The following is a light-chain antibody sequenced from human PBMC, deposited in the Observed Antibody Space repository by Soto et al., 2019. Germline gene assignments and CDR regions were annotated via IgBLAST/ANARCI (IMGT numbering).Light chain of an antibody. CDR1: QSVSNF. V-gene: IGKV3-11*01. CDR2: DAS. CDR3: QHRSIWPVA. Sequence: EIVLTQSPATLSLSPGERATLSCRASQSVSNFLFWYQQKSGQAPRLLIYDASSRAAGIPARFSGSGSGTDFTLTISSLEPEDFAVYYCQHRSIWPVAFGQGTRREIK. J-gene: IGKJ5*01.